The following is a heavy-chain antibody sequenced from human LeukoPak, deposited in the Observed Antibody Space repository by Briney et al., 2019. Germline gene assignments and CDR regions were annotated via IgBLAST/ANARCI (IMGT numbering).Heavy chain of an antibody. CDR3: ARDQSYYYDSSGYSGVDY. V-gene: IGHV3-11*06. J-gene: IGHJ4*02. Sequence: PGGSLRLSCAASGFTFSDYYMSWIRQAPGKGLEWVSYISRSSSYTNYADSVKGRFTISRDNAKNSLYLQMNSLRAEDTAVYYCARDQSYYYDSSGYSGVDYWGQGTLVTVSS. D-gene: IGHD3-22*01. CDR2: ISRSSSYT. CDR1: GFTFSDYY.